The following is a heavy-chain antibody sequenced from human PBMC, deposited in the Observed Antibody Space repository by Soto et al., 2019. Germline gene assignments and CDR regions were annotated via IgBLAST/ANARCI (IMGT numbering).Heavy chain of an antibody. CDR2: INAGNGNT. J-gene: IGHJ4*02. V-gene: IGHV1-3*01. Sequence: VASVKVSCKASGYTFTSYAMHWVRQAPGQRLEWMGWINAGNGNTKYSQKFQGRVTITRDTSASTAYMELSSLRSEDTAVYYCARSDYDYVWGSYRYYFDYWGQGTLATVSS. D-gene: IGHD3-16*02. CDR3: ARSDYDYVWGSYRYYFDY. CDR1: GYTFTSYA.